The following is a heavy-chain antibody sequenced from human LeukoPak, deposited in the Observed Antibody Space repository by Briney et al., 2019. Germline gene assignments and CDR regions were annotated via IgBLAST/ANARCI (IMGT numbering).Heavy chain of an antibody. V-gene: IGHV3-53*01. Sequence: GGPLRLSCAASGFAVSSNYMSWVRQTPGKGLEWVSIIYSGGSTYYADSVKGRYTISRDSSKNTLYLQMKSLRAEDTAVYYCATKDIVVVPTARGVGYWGQGTLVTVSS. CDR3: ATKDIVVVPTARGVGY. CDR2: IYSGGST. D-gene: IGHD2-2*01. J-gene: IGHJ4*02. CDR1: GFAVSSNY.